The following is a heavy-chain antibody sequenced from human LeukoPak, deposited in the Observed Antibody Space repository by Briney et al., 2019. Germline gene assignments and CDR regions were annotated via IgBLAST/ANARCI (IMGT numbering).Heavy chain of an antibody. CDR3: ASERVDSGSFDY. J-gene: IGHJ4*02. V-gene: IGHV1-46*01. D-gene: IGHD6-19*01. CDR2: INPSGGST. Sequence: ASVKVSCKASGYTFTSYYMHWVRQAPGQGLEWMGIINPSGGSTSYAQKFQGRVTMARDTSTSTVYMELSSLRSEDTAVYYCASERVDSGSFDYWGQGTLVTVSS. CDR1: GYTFTSYY.